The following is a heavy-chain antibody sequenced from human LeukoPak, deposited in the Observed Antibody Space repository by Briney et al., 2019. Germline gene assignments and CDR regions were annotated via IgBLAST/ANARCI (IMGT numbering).Heavy chain of an antibody. V-gene: IGHV3-7*01. Sequence: PGGSLRLSCAGSGFTISGYWMAWVRQAPGKGLGWVANIHQHGTEKYYVGSVEGRFTVSRDNAKNSLFLQMNSLRTEDTAVYYYARAGVFATTRHFDFWGQGTLVTVSS. CDR1: GFTISGYW. D-gene: IGHD3-10*01. J-gene: IGHJ4*02. CDR2: IHQHGTEK. CDR3: ARAGVFATTRHFDF.